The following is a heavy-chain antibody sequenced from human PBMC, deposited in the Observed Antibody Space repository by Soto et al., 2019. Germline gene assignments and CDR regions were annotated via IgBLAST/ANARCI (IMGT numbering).Heavy chain of an antibody. Sequence: QVQLVQSGAEVKKPGSSVKVSCKASGGTFSSYTISWVRQAPAQGLEWMGRVIPILGIPDYAQRFQGRVSITADKSTSTAYMELSSLRSEDTAVYYCGREDCSSTSCYSPMDVWGKGTTVTVSS. CDR3: GREDCSSTSCYSPMDV. J-gene: IGHJ6*03. CDR2: VIPILGIP. CDR1: GGTFSSYT. D-gene: IGHD2-2*01. V-gene: IGHV1-69*02.